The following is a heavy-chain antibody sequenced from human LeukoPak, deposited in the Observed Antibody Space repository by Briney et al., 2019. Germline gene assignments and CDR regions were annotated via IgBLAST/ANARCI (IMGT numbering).Heavy chain of an antibody. CDR1: AISSYY. Sequence: SETLSLTCTVSAISSYYWSWIRQPPGKGLEWIGYISNSGITSYDHSLKSRVTISVDTSKNQFSLKLSSVTAADTAVYYCARTTPASYSSGWPYFDYWGQGILVTVSS. CDR2: ISNSGIT. D-gene: IGHD6-19*01. V-gene: IGHV4-59*08. J-gene: IGHJ4*02. CDR3: ARTTPASYSSGWPYFDY.